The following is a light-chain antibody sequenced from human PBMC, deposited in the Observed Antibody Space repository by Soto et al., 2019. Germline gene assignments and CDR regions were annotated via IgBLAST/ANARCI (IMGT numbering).Light chain of an antibody. J-gene: IGKJ2*01. CDR2: GSS. V-gene: IGKV3-15*01. CDR1: QSVSSN. Sequence: EIVMTQSPATLSVSPGERATLSCRASQSVSSNLAWYQQKAGQAPRLLINGSSTRATGIPARFSGSGSGTEFTLTISSLQSEDFAGYYCQQYNNWPPMYTFGQGTKLEIK. CDR3: QQYNNWPPMYT.